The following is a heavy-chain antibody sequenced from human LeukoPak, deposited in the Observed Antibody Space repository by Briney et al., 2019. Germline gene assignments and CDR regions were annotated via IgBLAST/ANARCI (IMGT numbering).Heavy chain of an antibody. CDR3: ARAACTWSCFDY. D-gene: IGHD2-2*01. V-gene: IGHV1-3*04. CDR2: ILTGNGNT. CDR1: GYTFTSYA. J-gene: IGHJ4*02. Sequence: ASVKVSCKASGYTFTSYAIQWVRQAPGQRLEWMGWILTGNGNTKYSQKFQDRDTITRYTSANTVYMELSSLRSEDTAVYYCARAACTWSCFDYWGQGILVTVSS.